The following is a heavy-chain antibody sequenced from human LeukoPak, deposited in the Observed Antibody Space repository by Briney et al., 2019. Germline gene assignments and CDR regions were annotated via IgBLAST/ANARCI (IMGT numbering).Heavy chain of an antibody. J-gene: IGHJ4*02. CDR1: GFTFRTYG. Sequence: GGSLRLSCAASGFTFRTYGMSWVRQAPGKGLEWVSGIGGSGVATYYADSVKGRFTISRDNSKNTLYLQMNSLRAEDTAVYYCARLYYYVSGTYSRYFDYWGQGTLVTVSS. CDR2: IGGSGVAT. V-gene: IGHV3-23*01. CDR3: ARLYYYVSGTYSRYFDY. D-gene: IGHD3-10*01.